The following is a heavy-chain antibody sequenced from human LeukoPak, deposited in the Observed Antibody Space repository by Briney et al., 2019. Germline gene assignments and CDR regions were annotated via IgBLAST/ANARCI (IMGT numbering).Heavy chain of an antibody. V-gene: IGHV3-11*04. J-gene: IGHJ5*02. D-gene: IGHD4-11*01. Sequence: GGSLRLSCAASGFTFSDYYMSWIRQAPGKGLEWVSYISSSGSTIYYADSVKGRFTISRDNAKNSLYLQMNSLRAEDTAVYYCARDSTTVTDNWFDPWGQGTLVTVS. CDR2: ISSSGSTI. CDR3: ARDSTTVTDNWFDP. CDR1: GFTFSDYY.